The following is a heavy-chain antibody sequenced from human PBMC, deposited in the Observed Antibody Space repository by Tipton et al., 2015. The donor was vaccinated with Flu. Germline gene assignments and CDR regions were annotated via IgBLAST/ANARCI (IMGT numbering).Heavy chain of an antibody. Sequence: TLSLTCTVSGGSINSYTYYWGWFRQSPGTGLEWIGSTYYSGTTYYNPSLKSRVTMSIDTSKNQFSLKVTSVTAADTAVYYCAKEGSYNILTNYYNKGVDPWGQGTLVIVSS. J-gene: IGHJ5*02. CDR3: AKEGSYNILTNYYNKGVDP. CDR1: GGSINSYTYY. D-gene: IGHD3-9*01. V-gene: IGHV4-39*07. CDR2: TYYSGTT.